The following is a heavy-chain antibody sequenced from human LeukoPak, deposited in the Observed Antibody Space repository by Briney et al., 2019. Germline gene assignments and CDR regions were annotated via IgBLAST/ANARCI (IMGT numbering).Heavy chain of an antibody. Sequence: SETLSLTCTVSGGSISSYYWSWIRQPPGKGLEWIGYIYYSGSTNYNPSLKSRVTISVDTSKNQFSLKLTSVTAADTAVYYCARAGTSSWYPDYWGQGTLVTVSS. CDR3: ARAGTSSWYPDY. CDR1: GGSISSYY. V-gene: IGHV4-59*01. J-gene: IGHJ4*02. D-gene: IGHD6-13*01. CDR2: IYYSGST.